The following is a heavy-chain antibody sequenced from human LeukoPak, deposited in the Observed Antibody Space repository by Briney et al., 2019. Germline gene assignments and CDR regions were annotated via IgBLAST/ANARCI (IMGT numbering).Heavy chain of an antibody. CDR3: ARGAIAARPYNWFDP. V-gene: IGHV4-4*07. Sequence: PSETLSLTCTVSGGSISSYYWSWIRQPAGKGLEWIGRIYTSGSTNYNPSLKSRVTISVDTSKNQFSLKLSSVTAADTAVYYCARGAIAARPYNWFDPWGQGTLVTVSS. CDR1: GGSISSYY. D-gene: IGHD6-6*01. J-gene: IGHJ5*02. CDR2: IYTSGST.